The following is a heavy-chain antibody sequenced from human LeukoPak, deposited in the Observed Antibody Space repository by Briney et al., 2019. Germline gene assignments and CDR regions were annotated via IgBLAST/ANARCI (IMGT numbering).Heavy chain of an antibody. V-gene: IGHV3-23*01. CDR2: ISGSGTGT. Sequence: GGSLRLSCAASGFTFSTYAMNWVRQAPGEGLEWVSTISGSGTGTYYADSVKGRFTISRDNSKNTLYLQMNSLRAEDTALYYCAKDASRGAYSYGSSDSWGQGTLVTVSS. CDR1: GFTFSTYA. J-gene: IGHJ4*02. CDR3: AKDASRGAYSYGSSDS. D-gene: IGHD5-18*01.